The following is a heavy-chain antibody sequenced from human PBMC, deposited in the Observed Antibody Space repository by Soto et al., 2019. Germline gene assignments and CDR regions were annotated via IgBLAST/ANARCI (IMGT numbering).Heavy chain of an antibody. D-gene: IGHD3-10*01. Sequence: QVQLVQSGAEVKKPGASVKVSCKASGYTFSNDLLHRVRQAPGQGLEWMGWINAGNGHTKYSQKFQGRVTFTRDTSATTAYIELSSLRSEDTAVYYCASPSYGSGSYYWGQGTLVTVSS. CDR3: ASPSYGSGSYY. V-gene: IGHV1-3*01. J-gene: IGHJ4*02. CDR2: INAGNGHT. CDR1: GYTFSNDL.